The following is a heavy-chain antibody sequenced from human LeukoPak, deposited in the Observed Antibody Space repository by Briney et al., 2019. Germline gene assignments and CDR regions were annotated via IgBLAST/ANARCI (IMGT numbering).Heavy chain of an antibody. J-gene: IGHJ6*03. CDR3: ARVGAARPGGYYYYYYMDV. CDR1: GGSISSYY. D-gene: IGHD6-6*01. Sequence: SETLSLTCTVSGGSISSYYWSWIRQPPGKGLEWIGYIYYSGSTNYNPSLKSRVTMSVDTSKNQFSLKLSSVTAADTAVYYCARVGAARPGGYYYYYYMDVWGKGTTVTVSS. V-gene: IGHV4-59*12. CDR2: IYYSGST.